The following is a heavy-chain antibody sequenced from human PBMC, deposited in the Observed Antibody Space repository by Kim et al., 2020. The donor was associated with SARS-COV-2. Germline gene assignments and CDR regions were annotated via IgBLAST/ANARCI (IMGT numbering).Heavy chain of an antibody. V-gene: IGHV1-46*01. Sequence: STSYAQNYPGRVTVTRDTSTSTVYMELSSLRSEDTAVYYCARGMVATLDYWGQGTLVTVSS. J-gene: IGHJ4*02. D-gene: IGHD5-12*01. CDR2: ST. CDR3: ARGMVATLDY.